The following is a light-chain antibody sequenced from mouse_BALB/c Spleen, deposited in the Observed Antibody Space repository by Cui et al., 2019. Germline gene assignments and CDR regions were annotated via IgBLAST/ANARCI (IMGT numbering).Light chain of an antibody. CDR1: ENIYSN. Sequence: IQTTQSPASLSVSVGETVTITCRASENIYSNLAWYQQKQGKSPQLLVYAATNLADGVPSRFSGSGSGTQYSLKINSLQSEDFGSYYCQHFWGTPYTFGGGTKLEIK. J-gene: IGKJ2*01. CDR3: QHFWGTPYT. V-gene: IGKV12-46*01. CDR2: AAT.